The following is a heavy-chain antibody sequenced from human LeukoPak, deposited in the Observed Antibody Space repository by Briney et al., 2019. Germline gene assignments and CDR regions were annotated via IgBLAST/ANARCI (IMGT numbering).Heavy chain of an antibody. J-gene: IGHJ6*02. CDR2: MNPNSGNT. CDR3: ARGVSWNSMFNYYYGIDV. D-gene: IGHD1-7*01. Sequence: VASVKVSCKASGYTFTSYDINWVRQATGQGLEWMGWMNPNSGNTGYAQKFQGRVTMTRNTSISTAYMELSSLRSEDTAVYYCARGVSWNSMFNYYYGIDVWGQGTTVTVSS. CDR1: GYTFTSYD. V-gene: IGHV1-8*01.